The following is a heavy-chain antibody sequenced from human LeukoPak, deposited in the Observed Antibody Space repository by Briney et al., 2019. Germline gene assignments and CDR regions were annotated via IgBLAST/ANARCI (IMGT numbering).Heavy chain of an antibody. CDR1: GFTFSSYS. V-gene: IGHV3-48*04. Sequence: GGSLRLSCAASGFTFSSYSMNWVRQAPGKGLEWVSYISSSSSTIYYADSVKGRFTISRDNAKNSLYLQMNSLRAEDTAVYYCARDPADTAMVLSYWGQGTLVTVSS. CDR3: ARDPADTAMVLSY. D-gene: IGHD5-18*01. J-gene: IGHJ4*02. CDR2: ISSSSSTI.